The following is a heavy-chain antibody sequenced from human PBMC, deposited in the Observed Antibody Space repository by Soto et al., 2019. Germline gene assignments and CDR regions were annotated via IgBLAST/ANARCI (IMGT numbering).Heavy chain of an antibody. Sequence: QVQLQESGPGLVKPSQTLSLTCTVSGGSISSGGYYWSWIRQHPGKGLEWIGYIYYSGSTYYNPSLTSRVTISVDTSKNQFSLKLSSVTAADTAVYYCARDPSYDHRNGMDVWGQGTTVTVSS. CDR1: GGSISSGGYY. CDR3: ARDPSYDHRNGMDV. J-gene: IGHJ6*02. V-gene: IGHV4-31*03. CDR2: IYYSGST. D-gene: IGHD3-22*01.